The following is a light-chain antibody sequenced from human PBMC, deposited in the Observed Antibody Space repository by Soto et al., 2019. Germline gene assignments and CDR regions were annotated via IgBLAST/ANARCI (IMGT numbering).Light chain of an antibody. Sequence: QSVLTQPPSASGTPGQRVTISCSGSSSNIGSNTVNWYQQLPGTAPKLLIYSNNQRPSGVPDRFSGSKSGTSASLAISGLQSEDEADYYCCSYAGSSTSVVFGGGTKVTVL. J-gene: IGLJ2*01. CDR3: CSYAGSSTSVV. CDR1: SSNIGSNT. CDR2: SNN. V-gene: IGLV1-44*01.